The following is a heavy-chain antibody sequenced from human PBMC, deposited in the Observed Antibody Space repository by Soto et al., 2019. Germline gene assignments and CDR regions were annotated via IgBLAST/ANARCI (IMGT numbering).Heavy chain of an antibody. V-gene: IGHV1-18*01. Sequence: SVMVSCKDSGYNFINYVITWVRQAPGQGLEGMGWLSVHNGNTNYAQKLQGRVTMTTDTSTSTAYMELRSLRSDDTAVYYCAREEYYYFWSGDDVGEPLDVWGQGTPDLVSS. J-gene: IGHJ6*02. CDR3: AREEYYYFWSGDDVGEPLDV. D-gene: IGHD3-3*01. CDR1: GYNFINYV. CDR2: LSVHNGNT.